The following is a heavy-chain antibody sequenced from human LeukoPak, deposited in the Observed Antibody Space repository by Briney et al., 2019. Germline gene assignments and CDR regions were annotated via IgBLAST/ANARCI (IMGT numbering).Heavy chain of an antibody. J-gene: IGHJ4*02. Sequence: ASVKVSCKASGYTFTGYYMHWVRQAPGQGLEWMGWINPNSGGTNYAQNLQGRVTMTTDTSTSTAYMELRSLRSDDTAMYYCARNPLGGDDYDSRGYRFDYWGQGTLVTVSS. CDR3: ARNPLGGDDYDSRGYRFDY. CDR1: GYTFTGYY. V-gene: IGHV1-2*02. CDR2: INPNSGGT. D-gene: IGHD3-22*01.